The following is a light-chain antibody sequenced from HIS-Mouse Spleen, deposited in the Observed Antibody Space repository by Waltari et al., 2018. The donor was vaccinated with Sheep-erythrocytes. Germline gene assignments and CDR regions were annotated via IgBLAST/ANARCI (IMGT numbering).Light chain of an antibody. J-gene: IGKJ2*01. CDR2: AAS. V-gene: IGKV1-6*01. CDR1: QGIRND. CDR3: LQDYNYPYT. Sequence: AIQITQSPSSLSASVGHRVTITCRASQGIRNDLGWYQQKPGKAPKLLIYAASRLQSGVPSRFCGSESGTDFTLTISSLQPGDFATYDCLQDYNYPYTFGQGPKLEIK.